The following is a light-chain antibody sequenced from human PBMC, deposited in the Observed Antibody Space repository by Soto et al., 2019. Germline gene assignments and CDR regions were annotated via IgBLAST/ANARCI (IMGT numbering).Light chain of an antibody. CDR1: QTVSSY. J-gene: IGKJ5*01. CDR2: DAY. CDR3: QQRRT. V-gene: IGKV3-11*01. Sequence: ESVLPQSPATLYLSPGERATLSCRASQTVSSYLAWYQQKPCQAPRLLVYDAYDRATGIPTRFSGSGSATYFTLTSSSLEPEDFAVYYCQQRRTFGQGTLLEI.